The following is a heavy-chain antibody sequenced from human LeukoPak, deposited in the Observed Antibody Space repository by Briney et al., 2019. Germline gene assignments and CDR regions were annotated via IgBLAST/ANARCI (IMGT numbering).Heavy chain of an antibody. Sequence: GGSLRLSCAASGFTFSSYSMNWVRQAPGKGLEWVSYISSSSSTIYYADSVKGRFTISRDNAKNSLYLQMNSLRAEDTAVYYCARNIVVVTALPTGAFDIWGQGTMVTVSS. D-gene: IGHD2-21*02. CDR1: GFTFSSYS. V-gene: IGHV3-48*04. CDR2: ISSSSSTI. J-gene: IGHJ3*02. CDR3: ARNIVVVTALPTGAFDI.